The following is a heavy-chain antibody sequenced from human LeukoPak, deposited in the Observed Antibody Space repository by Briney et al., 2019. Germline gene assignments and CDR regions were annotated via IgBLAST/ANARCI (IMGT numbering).Heavy chain of an antibody. CDR3: ASSQPISYCSSTSCYPSGYYGMDV. Sequence: SETLSLTCAVYGGSFSGYYWSWIRQPPGRGLEWIGEINHSGSTNYNPSLKSRVTISVDTSKNQFSLKLSSVTAADTAVYYCASSQPISYCSSTSCYPSGYYGMDVWGQGTTVTVSS. V-gene: IGHV4-34*01. D-gene: IGHD2-2*01. CDR2: INHSGST. J-gene: IGHJ6*02. CDR1: GGSFSGYY.